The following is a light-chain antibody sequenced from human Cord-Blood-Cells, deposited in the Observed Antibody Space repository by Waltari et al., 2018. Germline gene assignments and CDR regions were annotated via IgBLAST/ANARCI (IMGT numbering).Light chain of an antibody. CDR1: SSDVGGYNY. Sequence: QSALTQPASVSGSPGQSITISCTGPSSDVGGYNYVSWYQQHPGKASKLMIYDVSNLPSGVSNRFSGSKSGNTASLTISGLQAEDEADYYCSSYTSSSTLVFGGGTKLTVL. CDR3: SSYTSSSTLV. J-gene: IGLJ3*02. CDR2: DVS. V-gene: IGLV2-14*03.